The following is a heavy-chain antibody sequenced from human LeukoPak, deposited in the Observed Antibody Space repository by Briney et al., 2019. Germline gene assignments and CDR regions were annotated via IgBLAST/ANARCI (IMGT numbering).Heavy chain of an antibody. CDR3: AKTIPSGEYAFDL. Sequence: PGRSLRLSCAASGFTFDDYAMHWVRQAPGKGLEWVSTISWNSGDIYYVDSVKGRFTISRDNAKNSLFLQMNSLRAEDTALYYCAKTIPSGEYAFDLWGQGTMVTVSS. V-gene: IGHV3-9*01. J-gene: IGHJ3*01. D-gene: IGHD3-16*01. CDR2: ISWNSGDI. CDR1: GFTFDDYA.